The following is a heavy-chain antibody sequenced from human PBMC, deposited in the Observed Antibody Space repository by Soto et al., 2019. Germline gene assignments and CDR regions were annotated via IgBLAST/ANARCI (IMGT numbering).Heavy chain of an antibody. CDR2: IGTDSNT. CDR1: GFTFNTYA. Sequence: GGSLRLSCAASGFTFNTYAMNWVRQAPGKGLAWVSAIGTDSNTYYADSVKGRFTISRDSSRTTLYLQMNSLRAEDTALYFCARKYPGTRPFDYWGQGTLVTVSS. J-gene: IGHJ4*02. D-gene: IGHD2-2*01. V-gene: IGHV3-23*01. CDR3: ARKYPGTRPFDY.